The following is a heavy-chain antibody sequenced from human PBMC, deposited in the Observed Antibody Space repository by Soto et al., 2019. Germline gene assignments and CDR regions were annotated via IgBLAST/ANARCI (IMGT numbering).Heavy chain of an antibody. CDR3: ARGKGTNMVRGANWFDP. CDR1: GGSISSSNW. D-gene: IGHD3-10*01. J-gene: IGHJ5*02. V-gene: IGHV4-4*02. CDR2: IYRSGST. Sequence: KPSETLSLTCAVSGGSISSSNWWSWVRQPPGKGLEWIGEIYRSGSTNYNPSLKSRVTISVDKSKNQFSLKLSSVTAADTAVYYCARGKGTNMVRGANWFDPWGQGTLVTVSS.